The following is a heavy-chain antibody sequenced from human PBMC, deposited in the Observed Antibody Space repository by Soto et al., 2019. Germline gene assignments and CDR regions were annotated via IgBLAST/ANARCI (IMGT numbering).Heavy chain of an antibody. CDR1: GYTFTSYA. Sequence: GASVKVSCKASGYTFTSYAMHWVRQAPGQRLEWMGWINAGNGNTKYSQKFQGRVTITRDISASTAYMELSSLRSEDTAVYYCARDPSYYGMDVWGQGTTVTVSS. V-gene: IGHV1-3*01. CDR3: ARDPSYYGMDV. CDR2: INAGNGNT. J-gene: IGHJ6*02.